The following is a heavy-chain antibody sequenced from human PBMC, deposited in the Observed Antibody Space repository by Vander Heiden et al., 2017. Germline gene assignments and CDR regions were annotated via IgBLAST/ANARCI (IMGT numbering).Heavy chain of an antibody. D-gene: IGHD2-21*01. J-gene: IGHJ3*02. CDR1: GFTFTSSA. CDR2: IVVGSGNT. Sequence: QLLLVPSGPEVTLPGTSVKVSCQASGFTFTSSAVQWVRQARGQRLEWIGWIVVGSGNTNYAQKFQERVTITRDMSTSTAYMELSSVRSEDTAVYYCAAVVVTDAFDIWGQGTMVTVSS. CDR3: AAVVVTDAFDI. V-gene: IGHV1-58*01.